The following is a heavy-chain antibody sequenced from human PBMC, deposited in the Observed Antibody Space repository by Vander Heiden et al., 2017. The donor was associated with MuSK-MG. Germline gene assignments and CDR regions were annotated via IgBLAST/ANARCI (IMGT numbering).Heavy chain of an antibody. D-gene: IGHD2-15*01. CDR3: ARVVAATRVSSNWFDP. Sequence: QVQLQQCGAGLLKPSETLSLTCAVYGGSFSGYYWTWIRQPPGKGLEWIGEINHSGSTNYNPSLKSRVTISVDTSKNQFSLKLSSVTAADTAVYYCARVVAATRVSSNWFDPWGQGTLVTVSS. J-gene: IGHJ5*02. V-gene: IGHV4-34*01. CDR1: GGSFSGYY. CDR2: INHSGST.